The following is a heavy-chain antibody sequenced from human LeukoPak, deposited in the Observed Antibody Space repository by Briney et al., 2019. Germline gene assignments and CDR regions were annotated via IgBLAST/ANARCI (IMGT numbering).Heavy chain of an antibody. Sequence: PSETLSLTCTVSGNSISSGDYYWSWIRQPAGKGLEWIGRIYTSGSTTYNPSLKSRVTISVDTSKNQFSLKLISVTAADTAVYYRARGRRWAAAEIVYWGQGTLVTVSS. CDR1: GNSISSGDYY. D-gene: IGHD4-23*01. CDR3: ARGRRWAAAEIVY. J-gene: IGHJ4*02. V-gene: IGHV4-61*02. CDR2: IYTSGST.